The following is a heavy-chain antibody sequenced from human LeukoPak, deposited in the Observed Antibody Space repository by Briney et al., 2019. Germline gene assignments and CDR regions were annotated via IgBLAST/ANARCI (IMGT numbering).Heavy chain of an antibody. CDR2: ISYDGSNK. J-gene: IGHJ4*02. D-gene: IGHD6-13*01. V-gene: IGHV3-30-3*01. Sequence: GRSLRLSCAASGFTFSSYAMHWVRQAPGKGLEWVAVISYDGSNKYYADSVKGRFTISRDNSKNTLYLQMNSLRAEDTAVYYCARVPLYSSSCLDYWGQGTLVTVSS. CDR1: GFTFSSYA. CDR3: ARVPLYSSSCLDY.